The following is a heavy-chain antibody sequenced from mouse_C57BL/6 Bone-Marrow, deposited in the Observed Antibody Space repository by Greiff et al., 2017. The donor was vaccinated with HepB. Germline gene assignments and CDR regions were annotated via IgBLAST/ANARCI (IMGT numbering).Heavy chain of an antibody. D-gene: IGHD2-12*01. CDR2: IDPDSGGT. CDR3: AGSANYYSLSWCDY. CDR1: GYTFTSYW. V-gene: IGHV1-72*01. J-gene: IGHJ3*01. Sequence: VQLQQSGAELVKPGASVKLSCTASGYTFTSYWMHWVKQRPGRGLEWIGRIDPDSGGTKYTEKFKSKATLTVDKTSSTAYMQLSSLTSEDSAVYYSAGSANYYSLSWCDYWGRGTRVTVSA.